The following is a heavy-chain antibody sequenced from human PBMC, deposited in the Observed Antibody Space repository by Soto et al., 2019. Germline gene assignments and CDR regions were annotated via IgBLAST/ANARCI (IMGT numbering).Heavy chain of an antibody. CDR3: ARLTPCSGGSCYSAYYYYYYMDV. V-gene: IGHV5-51*01. CDR2: IYPGDSDT. J-gene: IGHJ6*03. CDR1: GYSFTGYW. Sequence: PGEPLKISCKGSGYSFTGYWIGWVRQMPGKGLEWMGIIYPGDSDTRYSPSFQGQVTISADKSISTAYLQWSSLKASDTAMYYCARLTPCSGGSCYSAYYYYYYMDVWGKGTTVTVSS. D-gene: IGHD2-15*01.